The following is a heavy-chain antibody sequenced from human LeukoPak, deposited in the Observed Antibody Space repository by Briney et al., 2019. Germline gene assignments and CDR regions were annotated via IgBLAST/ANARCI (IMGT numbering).Heavy chain of an antibody. CDR3: ATSEDYYYMDV. V-gene: IGHV3-23*01. CDR1: GFTFSSYT. Sequence: GGSLRLSCAASGFTFSSYTMNWVRQAPGKGLEWVSSIRRSGASTTYADSVKGRFTISRDNSKNTLYLQLNNLRAEDTAMYYCATSEDYYYMDVWGKGTTVTISS. J-gene: IGHJ6*03. CDR2: IRRSGAST.